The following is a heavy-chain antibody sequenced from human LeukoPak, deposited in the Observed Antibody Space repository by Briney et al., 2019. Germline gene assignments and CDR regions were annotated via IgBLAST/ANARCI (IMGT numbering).Heavy chain of an antibody. J-gene: IGHJ3*01. CDR2: IYQSGTT. CDR3: ARDTTVTGVSAFDL. D-gene: IGHD4-11*01. V-gene: IGHV4-30-2*01. Sequence: SETLSLTCSVSGGSIRSGDYYWSWIRQPPGKGLEWIGYIYQSGTTYYNPSLKSRVTISVDRSKNQFSLKLSSVTAADTAVYYCARDTTVTGVSAFDLWGQGTEVIVSS. CDR1: GGSIRSGDYY.